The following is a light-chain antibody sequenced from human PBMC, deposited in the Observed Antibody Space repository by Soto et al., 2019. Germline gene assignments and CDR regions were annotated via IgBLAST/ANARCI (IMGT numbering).Light chain of an antibody. CDR2: GAS. CDR1: QSVTYDQ. V-gene: IGKV3-20*01. CDR3: QQYGDLPPT. Sequence: EIVLTQSPYTLSLSPGERATLSCRASQSVTYDQLAWYRQTPGQAPRLLIYGASSRAAGIPDRFSGSGSGTDFTLTISRLGPEDFVVYHCQQYGDLPPTFGQGTKVDI. J-gene: IGKJ1*01.